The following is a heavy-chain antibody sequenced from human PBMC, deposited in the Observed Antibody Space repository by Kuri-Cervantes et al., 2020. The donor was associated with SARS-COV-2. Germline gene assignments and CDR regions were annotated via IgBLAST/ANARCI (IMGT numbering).Heavy chain of an antibody. CDR2: INWNGGST. Sequence: GGSLRLSCAASGFTFDDYGMSWVRQAPGKRLEWVSGINWNGGSTGYADSVKGRFTISRDNSKNTLYLQMNSLRAEDTAVYYCARDSGSYTPDYWGQGTLVTVSS. V-gene: IGHV3-20*04. J-gene: IGHJ4*02. D-gene: IGHD1-26*01. CDR3: ARDSGSYTPDY. CDR1: GFTFDDYG.